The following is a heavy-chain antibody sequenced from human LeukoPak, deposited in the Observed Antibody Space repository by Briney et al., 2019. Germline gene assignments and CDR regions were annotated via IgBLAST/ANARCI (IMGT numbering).Heavy chain of an antibody. CDR1: GFTVSSNY. D-gene: IGHD5-18*01. V-gene: IGHV3-66*01. Sequence: GSLRLSCAASGFTVSSNYMSWVRQAPGKGLEWVSVIYSGGGTYCADSVKGRFTISRGNSKNTLYLQMKSLRAEDTAVYYCARDGSYGFAAYVYWGQGTLVTVSS. J-gene: IGHJ4*02. CDR2: IYSGGGT. CDR3: ARDGSYGFAAYVY.